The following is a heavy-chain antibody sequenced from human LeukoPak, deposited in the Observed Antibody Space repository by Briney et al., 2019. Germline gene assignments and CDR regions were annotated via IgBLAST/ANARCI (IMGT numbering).Heavy chain of an antibody. CDR3: AREGRAPNA. V-gene: IGHV3-7*01. D-gene: IGHD1-26*01. CDR1: GFTFTTYW. J-gene: IGHJ5*01. CDR2: IKQDGSEK. Sequence: GGSRRLSCAASGFTFTTYWMTWVRQAPGKGPEWVATIKQDGSEKYYVDSVKGRFTISRDNAENSVFLQMNSLRAEDTAVYYCAREGRAPNAWGPGTLVTVSS.